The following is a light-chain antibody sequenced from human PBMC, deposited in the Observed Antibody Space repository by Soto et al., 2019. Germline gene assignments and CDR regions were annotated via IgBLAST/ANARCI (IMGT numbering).Light chain of an antibody. CDR2: DVS. CDR1: SSDVGGYNY. J-gene: IGLJ1*01. CDR3: CSYAGSYTFGYV. V-gene: IGLV2-11*01. Sequence: QSVLTQPRSVSGSPGQSVTISCTGTSSDVGGYNYVSWYQQHPGKAPKLMIYDVSKRPSGVPDRFSGSKSGNTASLTISGLQAEDEADYYCCSYAGSYTFGYVFVTGTKVTVL.